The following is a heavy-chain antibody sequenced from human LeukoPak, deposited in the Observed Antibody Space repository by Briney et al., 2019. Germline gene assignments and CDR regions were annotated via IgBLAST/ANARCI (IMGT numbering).Heavy chain of an antibody. V-gene: IGHV3-48*01. Sequence: GGSLRLSCAASGFTFSDYSMNWVRQTPGKGLEWISYIGIDSGNTNYADSVKGRFTISGDKAKNSLYLQMNSLRAEDTAVYYCAKYNWNYAFDIWGQGTMVTVSS. CDR1: GFTFSDYS. CDR2: IGIDSGNT. CDR3: AKYNWNYAFDI. J-gene: IGHJ3*02. D-gene: IGHD1-7*01.